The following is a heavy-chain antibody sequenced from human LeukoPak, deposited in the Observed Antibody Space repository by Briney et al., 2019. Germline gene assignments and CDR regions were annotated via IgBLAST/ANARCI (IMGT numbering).Heavy chain of an antibody. CDR1: GYTFTGYY. CDR2: INPNSGGT. J-gene: IGHJ3*02. V-gene: IGHV1-2*06. CDR3: ASFVSGGKQWLVRQSAFDI. D-gene: IGHD6-19*01. Sequence: GASVKVSCKASGYTFTGYYMHWVRQAPGQGLEWMGRINPNSGGTNYAQKLQGRVTMTTDTSTSTAYMEPRSLRSDDTAVYYCASFVSGGKQWLVRQSAFDIWGQGTMVTVSS.